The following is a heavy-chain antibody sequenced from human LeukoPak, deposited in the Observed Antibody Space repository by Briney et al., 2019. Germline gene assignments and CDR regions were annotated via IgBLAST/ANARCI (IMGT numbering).Heavy chain of an antibody. Sequence: GGSLRLSCAASGFTVSSNYMSWVRQAPGKGLEWVSVIYSGGSTYYADSVKGRFTISRDNSKNTLYHQMNSLRAEDTAVYYCARDARGYYDILTGYYDYYGMDVWGQGTTVTVSS. CDR2: IYSGGST. J-gene: IGHJ6*02. CDR3: ARDARGYYDILTGYYDYYGMDV. CDR1: GFTVSSNY. D-gene: IGHD3-9*01. V-gene: IGHV3-66*01.